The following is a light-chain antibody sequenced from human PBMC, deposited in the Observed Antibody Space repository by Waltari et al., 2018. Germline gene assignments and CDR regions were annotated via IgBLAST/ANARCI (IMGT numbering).Light chain of an antibody. CDR3: FSTDSTGNLRV. J-gene: IGLJ3*02. CDR1: ALPQRF. V-gene: IGLV3-10*01. Sequence: SYELTQPPSVSVSPGRTATITRSGDALPQRFAYWYQQGSGQAPVLVIYEDTKRPSGISDRFSGSNSGAVATLTISGAQVDDEAEYFCFSTDSTGNLRVFGGGTKLTVL. CDR2: EDT.